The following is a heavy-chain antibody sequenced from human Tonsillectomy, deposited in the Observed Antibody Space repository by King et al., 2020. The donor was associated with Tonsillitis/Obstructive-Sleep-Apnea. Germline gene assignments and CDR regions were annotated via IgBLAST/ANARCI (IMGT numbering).Heavy chain of an antibody. Sequence: QLQESGPGLVKPSETLSLTYTVSGGSISSSSYYWGWIRQPPGKGLEWIGSIYYSGSTYYNPSLKSRVTISVDTSKNQFSLKLSSVTAADTAVYYCASGIAAAAPDYWGQGTLVTVSS. D-gene: IGHD6-13*01. CDR1: GGSISSSSYY. CDR2: IYYSGST. V-gene: IGHV4-39*01. J-gene: IGHJ4*02. CDR3: ASGIAAAAPDY.